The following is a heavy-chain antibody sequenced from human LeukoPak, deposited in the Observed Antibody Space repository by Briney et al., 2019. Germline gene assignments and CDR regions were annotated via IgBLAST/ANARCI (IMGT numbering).Heavy chain of an antibody. CDR1: GGSFSGYY. D-gene: IGHD6-19*01. Sequence: NPSETLSLTCAVYGGSFSGYYWSWIRQPPGRGLEWIGEINHSGSTNYNPSLKSRVTISVDTSKNQFSLNLSSVTAADTAVYYCARQGVSGGWTTDAFDIWGQGTMVTVSS. CDR3: ARQGVSGGWTTDAFDI. CDR2: INHSGST. V-gene: IGHV4-34*01. J-gene: IGHJ3*02.